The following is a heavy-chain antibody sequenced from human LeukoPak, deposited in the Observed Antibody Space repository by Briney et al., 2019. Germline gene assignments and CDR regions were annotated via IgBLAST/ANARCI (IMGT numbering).Heavy chain of an antibody. CDR3: ARVAYYDSGSYSHDY. CDR1: GGSVSSSSYY. Sequence: PSETLSLTCTVSGGSVSSSSYYWGWIRQPPGKGLVWIGNIYYSGSTYNNPSLRSRVTISVDTSKNQFSLRLSSVTAADTALYYCARVAYYDSGSYSHDYWGQGTLVTVSS. J-gene: IGHJ4*02. V-gene: IGHV4-39*01. D-gene: IGHD3-10*01. CDR2: IYYSGST.